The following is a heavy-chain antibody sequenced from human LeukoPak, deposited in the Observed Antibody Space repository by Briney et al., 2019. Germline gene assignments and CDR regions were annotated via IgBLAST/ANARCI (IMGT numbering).Heavy chain of an antibody. CDR2: ISGSGGST. Sequence: PGGSLRLSCAASGFTFSSYAMSWVRQAPGKGLEWVSAISGSGGSTYYADSVKGRFTISRDNSTNTLYLQMNSLRAEDTAVYYCAKAGATGTPYYYYGMDVWGKGTTVTVSS. D-gene: IGHD1-1*01. J-gene: IGHJ6*04. V-gene: IGHV3-23*01. CDR1: GFTFSSYA. CDR3: AKAGATGTPYYYYGMDV.